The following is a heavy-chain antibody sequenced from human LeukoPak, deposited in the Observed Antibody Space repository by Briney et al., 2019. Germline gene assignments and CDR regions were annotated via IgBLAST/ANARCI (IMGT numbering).Heavy chain of an antibody. V-gene: IGHV1-18*01. CDR1: GYTFRSYD. CDR3: ARDRDSSGWHVADY. Sequence: GASVKVSCKASGYTFRSYDITWVRQAPGQGLEWMGWISPNNGNTNYPQKFQGRVTMTTDTPTSTAYMEMRSLRSDDTAVYYCARDRDSSGWHVADYWGQGTLVTVSS. D-gene: IGHD6-19*01. J-gene: IGHJ4*02. CDR2: ISPNNGNT.